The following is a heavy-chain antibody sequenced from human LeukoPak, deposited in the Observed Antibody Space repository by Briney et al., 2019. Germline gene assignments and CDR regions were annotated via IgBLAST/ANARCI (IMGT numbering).Heavy chain of an antibody. Sequence: SVTVSYKASGGTFSSYAISWVRQAPGQGLEWMGGIIPIFGTANYAQKFQGRVTITTDESTSTAYMELSSLRSEDTAVYYCARVMKVRGVKGSNYYYMDVWGKGTTVTVSS. CDR1: GGTFSSYA. V-gene: IGHV1-69*05. CDR2: IIPIFGTA. CDR3: ARVMKVRGVKGSNYYYMDV. D-gene: IGHD3-10*01. J-gene: IGHJ6*03.